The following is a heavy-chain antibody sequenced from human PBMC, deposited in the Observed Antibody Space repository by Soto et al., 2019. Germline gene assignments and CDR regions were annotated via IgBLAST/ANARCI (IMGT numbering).Heavy chain of an antibody. CDR2: ISYDGSNK. J-gene: IGHJ4*02. V-gene: IGHV3-30-3*01. CDR1: GFTFSSYA. D-gene: IGHD3-22*01. Sequence: GGSLRLSCAASGFTFSSYAMHWVRQAPGKGLEWVAVISYDGSNKYYADSVKGRFTISRDNSKNTLYLQMNSLRAEDTAVYYCARDYYDSSGDFDYWGQGTLVTVSS. CDR3: ARDYYDSSGDFDY.